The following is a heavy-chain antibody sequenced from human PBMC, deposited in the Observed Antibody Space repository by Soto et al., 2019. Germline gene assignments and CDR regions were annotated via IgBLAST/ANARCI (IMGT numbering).Heavy chain of an antibody. CDR2: ISYDGSNK. Sequence: QVHLVESGGGVVQPGRSLRLSCAASGFTFSSYAMHWVRQAPGKGLEWVAVISYDGSNKYYADSVKGRFTISRDNSKNTLHLQMNSLRAEDTAVYYCARDPMGRYYGAGSYYFDYWGQGTLVTVSS. V-gene: IGHV3-30-3*01. D-gene: IGHD3-10*01. CDR3: ARDPMGRYYGAGSYYFDY. J-gene: IGHJ4*02. CDR1: GFTFSSYA.